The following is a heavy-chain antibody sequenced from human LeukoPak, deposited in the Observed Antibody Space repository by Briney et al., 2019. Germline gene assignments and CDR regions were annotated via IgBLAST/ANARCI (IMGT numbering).Heavy chain of an antibody. CDR1: GYTFTGYY. J-gene: IGHJ3*02. D-gene: IGHD2-2*01. CDR2: INPNSGGT. V-gene: IGHV1-2*02. Sequence: ASVKVSCKASGYTFTGYYMHWVRQAPGQGLEWMGWINPNSGGTNYAQKFQGRVTMTRDTSISTAYMELSRLRSDDTAVYYCAISIVVVPAAWTDAFDIGGQGTMVTVSS. CDR3: AISIVVVPAAWTDAFDI.